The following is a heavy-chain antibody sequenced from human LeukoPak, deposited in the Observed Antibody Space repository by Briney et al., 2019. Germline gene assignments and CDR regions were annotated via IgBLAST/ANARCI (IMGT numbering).Heavy chain of an antibody. V-gene: IGHV4-34*01. J-gene: IGHJ4*02. CDR3: AGDRYYDSSGYYYRVSHYFDY. CDR1: GGSFSGYY. CDR2: INHSGST. Sequence: SETLSLTCAVYGGSFSGYYWSWIRQPPGKGLEWIGEINHSGSTNYNPSLKSRVTISVDTSKNQFSLKLSSVTAADTAVYYCAGDRYYDSSGYYYRVSHYFDYWGQGTLVTV. D-gene: IGHD3-22*01.